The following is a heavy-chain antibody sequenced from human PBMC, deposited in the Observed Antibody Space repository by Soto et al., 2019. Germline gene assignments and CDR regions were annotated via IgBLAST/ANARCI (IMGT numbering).Heavy chain of an antibody. CDR2: ISYDGSNK. Sequence: QVQLVESGGGVVQPGRSLRLSCAASGFTFSSYAMHWVRQAPGKGLEWVAVISYDGSNKYYADSVKGRFTISRDNSKNTLYLQMNSLRAEDTAVYYCTSRDHYGMDVWGQGTTVTVSS. D-gene: IGHD2-21*02. CDR1: GFTFSSYA. V-gene: IGHV3-30-3*01. J-gene: IGHJ6*02. CDR3: TSRDHYGMDV.